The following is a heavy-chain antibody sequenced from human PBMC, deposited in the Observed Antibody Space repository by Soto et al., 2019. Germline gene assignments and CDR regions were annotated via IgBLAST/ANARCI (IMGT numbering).Heavy chain of an antibody. D-gene: IGHD6-19*01. CDR2: INPSGGST. J-gene: IGHJ6*02. CDR1: GYTFTSYY. Sequence: QVQLVQSGAEVKKPGASVKVSCKASGYTFTSYYMHWVRQAPGQGLEWMGIINPSGGSTSYAQKFQCRVTMTRDTSTSTVYMELSSLRSEDTAVYYCARDRGGWPYYYYGMDVWGQGTTVTVSS. CDR3: ARDRGGWPYYYYGMDV. V-gene: IGHV1-46*01.